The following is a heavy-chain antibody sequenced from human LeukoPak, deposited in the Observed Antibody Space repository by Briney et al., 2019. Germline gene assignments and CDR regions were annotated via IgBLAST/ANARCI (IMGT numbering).Heavy chain of an antibody. CDR3: ARVAIELLDYYYMDV. CDR2: IYPGDSDT. J-gene: IGHJ6*03. V-gene: IGHV5-51*01. D-gene: IGHD2-15*01. CDR1: GYSFTNYW. Sequence: GESLKISCKGSGYSFTNYWIAWVRQMPGKGLEWLGIIYPGDSDTRYSPSFQGQVTLSADKSISTAYLQWSSLKASDTAVYYCARVAIELLDYYYMDVWGKGTTVTVSS.